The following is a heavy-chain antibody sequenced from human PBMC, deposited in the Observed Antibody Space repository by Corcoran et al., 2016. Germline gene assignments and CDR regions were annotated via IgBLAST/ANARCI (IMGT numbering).Heavy chain of an antibody. CDR3: TSMVGYCSGGSCSDY. Sequence: EVQLVESGGGLVQPGGSLKLSCAASGFTFSGSAMHWVRQASGKGLEWVGRIRSKANSYATAYAASVKGKFTISRDDSKNTAYLQMNSLKTEDRAVYYCTSMVGYCSGGSCSDYWGQGTLVTVSS. V-gene: IGHV3-73*02. J-gene: IGHJ4*02. CDR2: IRSKANSYAT. CDR1: GFTFSGSA. D-gene: IGHD2-15*01.